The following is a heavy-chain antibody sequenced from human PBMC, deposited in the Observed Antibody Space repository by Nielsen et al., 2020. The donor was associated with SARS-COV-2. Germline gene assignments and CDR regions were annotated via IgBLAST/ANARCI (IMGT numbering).Heavy chain of an antibody. J-gene: IGHJ4*02. CDR2: ISGSGRDT. Sequence: VRQAPGKGLEWVSGISGSGRDTYYADSVKGRFTISRDNAKNSLYLQMDSLRAEDTAVYYCARDQGYCTTTSCYSVGGYFDYWGQGILVTVSS. V-gene: IGHV3-21*01. D-gene: IGHD2-2*01. CDR3: ARDQGYCTTTSCYSVGGYFDY.